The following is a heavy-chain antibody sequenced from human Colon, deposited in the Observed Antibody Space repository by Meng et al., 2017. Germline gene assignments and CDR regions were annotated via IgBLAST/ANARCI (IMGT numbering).Heavy chain of an antibody. CDR1: GFTVSSYY. V-gene: IGHV3-53*01. CDR2: IYSGGSI. CDR3: ARNSGSYPYYFDY. J-gene: IGHJ4*02. D-gene: IGHD1-26*01. Sequence: GGSLRLSCAASGFTVSSYYMTWVRQAPGMGLQWVSIIYSGGSIYYADSVKGRFTISRDNSKNTLYLQMNSLRAEDTAVYYCARNSGSYPYYFDYWGQGALVTVSS.